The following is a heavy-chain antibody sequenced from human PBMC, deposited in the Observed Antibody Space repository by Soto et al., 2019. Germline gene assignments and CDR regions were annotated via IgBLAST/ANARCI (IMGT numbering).Heavy chain of an antibody. CDR1: GFTFSSYG. J-gene: IGHJ6*03. D-gene: IGHD6-13*01. CDR3: AKGGIAAPMDV. CDR2: ISYDGGNK. V-gene: IGHV3-30*18. Sequence: GGSLRLSCAASGFTFSSYGMHWVRQAPGEGLEWVAVISYDGGNKYYADSVKGRFTISRDNSKNTLYLQMNSLRAEDTAVYYCAKGGIAAPMDVWGKGTTVTV.